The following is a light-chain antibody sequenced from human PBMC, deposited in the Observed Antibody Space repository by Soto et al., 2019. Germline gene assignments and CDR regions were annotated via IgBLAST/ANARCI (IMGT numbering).Light chain of an antibody. V-gene: IGKV3-20*01. CDR2: GSS. CDR3: QQYGSSPPYT. CDR1: QSVSGSY. Sequence: EIVLTQSPGTLSLSPGERATLSCRASQSVSGSYLAWYQQKPGQSPRLLIYGSSDRATGIPDRFSGSWFGTAFTLTIIRVEPEDFAVYYCQQYGSSPPYTFGQGTKLEIK. J-gene: IGKJ2*01.